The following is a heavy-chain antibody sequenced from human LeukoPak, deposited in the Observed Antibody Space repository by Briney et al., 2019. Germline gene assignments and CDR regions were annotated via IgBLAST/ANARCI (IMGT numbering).Heavy chain of an antibody. CDR3: ARDRYCSSTSCYFSYYYGMDV. CDR1: GGSFSGYY. J-gene: IGHJ6*02. D-gene: IGHD2-2*01. CDR2: INHSGST. Sequence: SETLSLTCAVYGGSFSGYYWSWIRQPPGKGLEWIGEINHSGSTYYNPSLKSRVTISVDTSKNQFSLKLSSVTAADTAVYYCARDRYCSSTSCYFSYYYGMDVWGQGTTVTVSS. V-gene: IGHV4-34*09.